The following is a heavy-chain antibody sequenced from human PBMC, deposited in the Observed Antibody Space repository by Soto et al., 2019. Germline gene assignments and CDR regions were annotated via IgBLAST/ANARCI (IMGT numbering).Heavy chain of an antibody. J-gene: IGHJ4*02. CDR2: IYHSGST. CDR3: ARVRVVRGLLGPFDY. Sequence: SETLSLTCTVSGGSISSSNWWSWVRQPPGKGLEWIGEIYHSGSTNYNPSLKSRVTISVDKSKNQFSLKLSSVTAADTAVYYCARVRVVRGLLGPFDYWGQGTLVTVSS. CDR1: GGSISSSNW. D-gene: IGHD2-15*01. V-gene: IGHV4-4*02.